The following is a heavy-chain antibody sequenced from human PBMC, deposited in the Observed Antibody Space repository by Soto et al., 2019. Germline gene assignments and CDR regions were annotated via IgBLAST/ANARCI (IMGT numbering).Heavy chain of an antibody. CDR2: IYYSGST. D-gene: IGHD5-18*01. J-gene: IGHJ6*02. V-gene: IGHV4-31*03. Sequence: QVQLQESGPGLVKPSQTLSLTCTVSGGSISSGGSYWSWISQHPGKGLEWIGYIYYSGSTYYNPSLKSRVTISVDTSKNQCSLKLSSVAAADTAVYYCARGGYSYGPSEGNYYGMDVWGQGTTVTVSS. CDR3: ARGGYSYGPSEGNYYGMDV. CDR1: GGSISSGGSY.